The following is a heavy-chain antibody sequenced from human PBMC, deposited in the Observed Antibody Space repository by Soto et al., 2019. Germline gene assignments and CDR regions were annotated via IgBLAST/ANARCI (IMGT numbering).Heavy chain of an antibody. CDR3: ARVKEWTGTTLGSFDY. CDR1: GYTFTSYG. Sequence: GASVKVSCKASGYTFTSYGISWVRQAPGQGLEWMGWISAYNGNTNYAQKLQGRVTMTTDTSTSTAYMELRSLRSDDTAVYYCARVKEWTGTTLGSFDYWGQGTLVTVSS. CDR2: ISAYNGNT. D-gene: IGHD1-7*01. V-gene: IGHV1-18*01. J-gene: IGHJ4*02.